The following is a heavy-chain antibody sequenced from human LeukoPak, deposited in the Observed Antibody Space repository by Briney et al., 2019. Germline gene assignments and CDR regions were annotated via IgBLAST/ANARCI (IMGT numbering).Heavy chain of an antibody. CDR2: IYYSGST. V-gene: IGHV4-39*07. J-gene: IGHJ4*02. CDR3: ARDMVRGVIAY. Sequence: SETLSLTCTVSGGSISSSSYYWGWIRRPPGKGLEWIGSIYYSGSTYYNPSLKSRVTISVDTSKNQFSLKLSSVTAADTAVYYCARDMVRGVIAYWGQGTLVTVSS. CDR1: GGSISSSSYY. D-gene: IGHD3-10*01.